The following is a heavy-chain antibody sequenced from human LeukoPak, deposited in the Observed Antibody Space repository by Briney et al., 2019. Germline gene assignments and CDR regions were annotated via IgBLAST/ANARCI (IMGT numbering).Heavy chain of an antibody. CDR2: ISGSGGST. V-gene: IGHV3-23*01. J-gene: IGHJ4*02. D-gene: IGHD1-20*01. CDR1: AFTFRSYA. CDR3: AKPKDNSLYCFDY. Sequence: GGSLILSCAASAFTFRSYAMSWVRQAGGKGLEWVSAISGSGGSTYYADSVKGRFTISRDNSKNTLYLQMSSLRAEDTAVYYCAKPKDNSLYCFDYWGEGTLVTVSS.